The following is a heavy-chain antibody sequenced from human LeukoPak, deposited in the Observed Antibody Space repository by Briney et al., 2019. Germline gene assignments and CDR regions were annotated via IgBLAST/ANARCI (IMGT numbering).Heavy chain of an antibody. CDR3: ARNPLGAAAGYYFDY. Sequence: GGSLRLSCAASGFTFSSYDMHWVRQATGKGLEWVSAIGTAGDTYYPGSVKGRFTISRENAKNSLYLQMNSLRAGDTAVYYCARNPLGAAAGYYFDYWGQGTLVTVSS. CDR1: GFTFSSYD. J-gene: IGHJ4*02. CDR2: IGTAGDT. V-gene: IGHV3-13*01. D-gene: IGHD6-13*01.